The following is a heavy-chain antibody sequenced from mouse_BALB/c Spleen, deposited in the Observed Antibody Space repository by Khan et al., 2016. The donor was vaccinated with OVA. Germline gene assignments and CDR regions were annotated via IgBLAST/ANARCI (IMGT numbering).Heavy chain of an antibody. V-gene: IGHV1S81*02. CDR3: TIHMITTREVAY. Sequence: QVQLQQPGAELVKPGASVKLSCKASGYTFTSYWMDWVKLRPGQGFEWIGEINPTNGGTNYNEKFKRKATLTVDKSSSTAYMQLSSLTSEDSAVYYCTIHMITTREVAYWGQGTLVTVSA. CDR1: GYTFTSYW. D-gene: IGHD2-4*01. J-gene: IGHJ3*01. CDR2: INPTNGGT.